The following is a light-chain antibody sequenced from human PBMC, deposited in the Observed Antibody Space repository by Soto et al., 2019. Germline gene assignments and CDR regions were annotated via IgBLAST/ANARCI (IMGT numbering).Light chain of an antibody. CDR1: SSGVGAYTY. CDR3: SSYTTSNTLV. CDR2: EVS. V-gene: IGLV2-14*01. Sequence: QSALTQPASVSGSPGQSITISCTGTSSGVGAYTYVSWDQQHPGKAPKLMIFEVSDRPSGVSNRFAGSKSGNTASLTISGLQAEDGADYYCSSYTTSNTLVFGGGTKVTVL. J-gene: IGLJ2*01.